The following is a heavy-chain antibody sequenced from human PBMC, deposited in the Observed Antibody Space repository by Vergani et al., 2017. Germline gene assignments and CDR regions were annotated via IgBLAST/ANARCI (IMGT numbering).Heavy chain of an antibody. CDR1: GYTFTGYG. V-gene: IGHV1-18*01. CDR2: ISAYNGNT. CDR3: ARALRIAARPGHFDY. Sequence: QVQLVQSGAEVKKPGASVKVSCKASGYTFTGYGISWVRQAPGQGLEWMGWISAYNGNTNYAQKRQGRVTMSTDTSTSTVYMELRSLRSDDTALYYCARALRIAARPGHFDYWGQGTLVTVSS. D-gene: IGHD6-6*01. J-gene: IGHJ4*02.